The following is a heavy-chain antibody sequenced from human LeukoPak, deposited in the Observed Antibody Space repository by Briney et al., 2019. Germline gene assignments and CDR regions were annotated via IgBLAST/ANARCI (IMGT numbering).Heavy chain of an antibody. CDR3: ARGLRDYYDSSGYYPDQELWYFDL. CDR1: GGSISSGDYY. J-gene: IGHJ2*01. V-gene: IGHV4-30-4*01. D-gene: IGHD3-22*01. Sequence: PSQTLSLTCTVSGGSISSGDYYWSWIRQPRGKGLEWIGYIYYSGSTYYNPSLKSRVTISVDTSKNQFSLKLSSVTAADTAVYYCARGLRDYYDSSGYYPDQELWYFDLWGRGTLVTVSS. CDR2: IYYSGST.